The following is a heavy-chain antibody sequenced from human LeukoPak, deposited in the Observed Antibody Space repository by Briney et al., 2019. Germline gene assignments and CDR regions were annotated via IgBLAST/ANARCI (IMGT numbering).Heavy chain of an antibody. J-gene: IGHJ3*02. CDR1: GYTFTGYY. CDR2: INPNSGGT. CDR3: ARDAGWLQNDAFDI. D-gene: IGHD5-24*01. V-gene: IGHV1-2*02. Sequence: ASVKVSCKACGYTFTGYYMHWLRQAPGQGLEWMGWINPNSGGTNYAQKFQGRVTMTRDTSISTAYMELSRLRSDDTAVYYCARDAGWLQNDAFDIWGQGTMVTVSS.